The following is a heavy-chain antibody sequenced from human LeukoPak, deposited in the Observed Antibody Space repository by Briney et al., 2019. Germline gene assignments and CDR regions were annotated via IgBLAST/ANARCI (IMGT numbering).Heavy chain of an antibody. D-gene: IGHD3-10*01. V-gene: IGHV3-23*01. Sequence: PGGSLRLTCGASGFTFSSYAQSWVRQAPGKGLEWVSTISGSGGNTYYADSVKGRFTISRDYSKTTLYLQMNSLRAEDTAVYYCAKHRMVRGLFTDYYFDYWGQGILVTVSS. J-gene: IGHJ4*02. CDR2: ISGSGGNT. CDR3: AKHRMVRGLFTDYYFDY. CDR1: GFTFSSYA.